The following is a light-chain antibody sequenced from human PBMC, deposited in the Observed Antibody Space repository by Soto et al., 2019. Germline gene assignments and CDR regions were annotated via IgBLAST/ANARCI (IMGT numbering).Light chain of an antibody. CDR3: QPSYSTPKCR. V-gene: IGKV1-39*01. J-gene: IGKJ1*01. CDR1: QSISSY. CDR2: AAS. Sequence: DIQMTQSPSSLSASVGDRVTITCRASQSISSYLNWYQQKPGKAPKLLIYAASSLQSGVPSRFSASGSRNDLTRPISSLQPEDVAIYYYQPSYSTPKCRFDKGTTVNIX.